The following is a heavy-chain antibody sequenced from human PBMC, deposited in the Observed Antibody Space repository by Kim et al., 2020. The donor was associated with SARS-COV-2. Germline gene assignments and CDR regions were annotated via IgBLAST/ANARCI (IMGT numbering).Heavy chain of an antibody. D-gene: IGHD1-26*01. CDR2: INHSGST. J-gene: IGHJ1*01. CDR1: GGSFSDDY. Sequence: SETLSLTCVVSGGSFSDDYWSWIRQPPGKGLEWMGEINHSGSTNYNPSLKSRVTISEDTSKNQFSLKLTSVTAADTAVYYCARGRLRMGSYGHWGQGTLV. CDR3: ARGRLRMGSYGH. V-gene: IGHV4-34*01.